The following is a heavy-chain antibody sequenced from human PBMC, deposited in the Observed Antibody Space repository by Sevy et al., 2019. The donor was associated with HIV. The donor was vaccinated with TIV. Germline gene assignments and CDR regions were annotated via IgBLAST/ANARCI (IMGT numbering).Heavy chain of an antibody. CDR1: GYTFTTYD. CDR2: MNPSRGNT. CDR3: ARRRCFGELLGLGY. V-gene: IGHV1-8*01. D-gene: IGHD3-10*01. Sequence: ASVKVSCRTSGYTFTTYDINWVRQATGQGLEWMGWMNPSRGNTGSAQKFQGRLTMTRDTSTSTAYMELSSLESQDTAVYYCARRRCFGELLGLGYWGQGTLVTVSS. J-gene: IGHJ4*02.